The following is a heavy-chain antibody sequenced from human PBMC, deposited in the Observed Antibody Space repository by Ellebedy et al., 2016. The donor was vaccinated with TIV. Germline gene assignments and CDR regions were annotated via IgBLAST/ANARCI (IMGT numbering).Heavy chain of an antibody. J-gene: IGHJ6*02. V-gene: IGHV3-7*01. D-gene: IGHD5-12*01. CDR1: GFTFSSYW. CDR3: TRDRGYSGYDIHYAMDV. Sequence: GESLKISCAASGFTFSSYWMSWVRQAPGKGLEWVANIKQDGSEKYYVDSVKGRFTISRDNAKNSLYLQMNSLRAEDTAVYYCTRDRGYSGYDIHYAMDVWGQGTTVTVSS. CDR2: IKQDGSEK.